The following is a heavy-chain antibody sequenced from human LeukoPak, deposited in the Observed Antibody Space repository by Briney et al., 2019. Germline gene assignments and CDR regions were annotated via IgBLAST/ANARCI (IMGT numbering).Heavy chain of an antibody. Sequence: GGSLRLSCAASGFTFSTYSMNWVRQPPGQGLEWVSSISSSSYIYYADSVKGRFTISRDNAKNSLYLQMNSLRAEDTAVYYCARTSYDFWSGRYWFDPWGQGTLVTVSS. CDR3: ARTSYDFWSGRYWFDP. CDR2: ISSSSYI. D-gene: IGHD3-3*01. J-gene: IGHJ5*02. V-gene: IGHV3-21*01. CDR1: GFTFSTYS.